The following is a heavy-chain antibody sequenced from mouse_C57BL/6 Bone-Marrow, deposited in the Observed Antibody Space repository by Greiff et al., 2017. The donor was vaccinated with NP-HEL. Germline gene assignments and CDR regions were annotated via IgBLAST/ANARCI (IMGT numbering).Heavy chain of an antibody. CDR3: TTGITTVVDYAMDY. J-gene: IGHJ4*01. Sequence: VQLQQSGAELVKPGASVKLSCKASGYTFTSYWMHWVKQRPEQGLEWIGRIDPEDGDTEYAPKFQGKATMTADTSSNTAYLQLSSLTSEDTAVYYCTTGITTVVDYAMDYWGQGTSVTVSS. D-gene: IGHD1-1*01. CDR1: GYTFTSYW. CDR2: IDPEDGDT. V-gene: IGHV14-1*01.